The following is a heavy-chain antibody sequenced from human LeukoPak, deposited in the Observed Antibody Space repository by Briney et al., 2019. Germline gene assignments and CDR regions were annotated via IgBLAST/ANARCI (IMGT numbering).Heavy chain of an antibody. CDR3: VAEIDY. CDR1: KFIFSKYG. Sequence: GGSLRLSCAASKFIFSKYGMHWVRQAPGKGLEWVAFIRYDGGNKYYADSVKGRFTISRDNSKNTLYLQMNSLRAEDTAVYYCVAEIDYWGQGTLVSVSS. J-gene: IGHJ4*02. D-gene: IGHD2-15*01. V-gene: IGHV3-30*02. CDR2: IRYDGGNK.